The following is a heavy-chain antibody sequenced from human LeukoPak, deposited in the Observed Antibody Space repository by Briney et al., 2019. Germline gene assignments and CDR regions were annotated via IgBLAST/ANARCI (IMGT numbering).Heavy chain of an antibody. CDR2: ISYDGSNK. CDR1: GFTFSSYG. J-gene: IGHJ3*02. D-gene: IGHD6-19*01. V-gene: IGHV3-30*18. Sequence: GGSLRLSCVVSGFTFSSYGMHWVRQAPGKGLEWVAVISYDGSNKYYADSVKGRFTISRDNSKNTLYLQMNSLRAEDTAVYYCAKDRAYSSGWYSFFDIWGQGTMVTVSS. CDR3: AKDRAYSSGWYSFFDI.